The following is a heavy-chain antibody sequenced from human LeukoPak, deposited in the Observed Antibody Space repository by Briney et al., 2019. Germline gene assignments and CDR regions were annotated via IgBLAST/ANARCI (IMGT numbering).Heavy chain of an antibody. V-gene: IGHV3-48*01. CDR1: GFTFSSYS. J-gene: IGHJ4*02. Sequence: GGSLRLSCAASGFTFSSYSMNWVRQAPGKGLERVSYISSSSSTIYYADSVKGRFTISRDNAKNSLYLQMNSLRAEDTAVYYCARDSGSYSGSYWGQGTLVTVSS. D-gene: IGHD1-26*01. CDR2: ISSSSSTI. CDR3: ARDSGSYSGSY.